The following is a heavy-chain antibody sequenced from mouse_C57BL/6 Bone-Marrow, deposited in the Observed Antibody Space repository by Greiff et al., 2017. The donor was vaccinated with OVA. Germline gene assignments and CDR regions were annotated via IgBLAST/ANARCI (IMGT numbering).Heavy chain of an antibody. D-gene: IGHD4-1*02. CDR1: GFTFSDYY. CDR2: ISNGGGST. CDR3: ASRNWDDWYFDV. J-gene: IGHJ1*03. V-gene: IGHV5-12*01. Sequence: EVMLVESGGGLVQPGGSLKLSCAASGFTFSDYYMYWVRQTPEKRLEWVAYISNGGGSTYYPDTVKGRFTISRDNAKNTLYLQMVRLKSEYTAMYYCASRNWDDWYFDVWGTGTTVTVSS.